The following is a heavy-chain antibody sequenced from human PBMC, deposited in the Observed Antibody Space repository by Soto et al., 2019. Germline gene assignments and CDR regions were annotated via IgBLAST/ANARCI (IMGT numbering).Heavy chain of an antibody. CDR1: GYSFTSYW. CDR3: ARLPIYDFWSGQNGAFDI. Sequence: PGESLKISCKGSGYSFTSYWIGWVRQMPGEGLEWMGIIYPGDSDTRYSPSFQGQVTISADKSISTAYLQWSSLKASDTAMYYCARLPIYDFWSGQNGAFDIWGQGTMVTVSS. D-gene: IGHD3-3*01. J-gene: IGHJ3*02. CDR2: IYPGDSDT. V-gene: IGHV5-51*01.